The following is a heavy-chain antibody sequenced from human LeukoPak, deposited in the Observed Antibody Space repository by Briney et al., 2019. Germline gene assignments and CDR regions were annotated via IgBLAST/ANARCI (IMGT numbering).Heavy chain of an antibody. Sequence: SETLSLTCAVHGGSCDDYYCSWIRQPPGKGLEWIGEIHPHGIFYYNSSLVSRVTISIDTSKTQFSLRLTSVTAADTAFYYCARGRDRSKAGALWGQGSLVTVSS. J-gene: IGHJ4*02. V-gene: IGHV4-34*01. CDR2: IHPHGIF. CDR1: GGSCDDYY. CDR3: ARGRDRSKAGAL. D-gene: IGHD4-17*01.